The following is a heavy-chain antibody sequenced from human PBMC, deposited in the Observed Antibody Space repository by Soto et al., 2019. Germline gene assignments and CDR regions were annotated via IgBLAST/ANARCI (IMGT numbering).Heavy chain of an antibody. D-gene: IGHD1-26*01. CDR2: ISYDGINK. CDR1: GFTFNTYG. CDR3: ARSPQPTRGIHWYFDL. Sequence: QVQLVESGGGVVQPGRSLGLSCAASGFTFNTYGMHWVRQAPGKGLEWVAAISYDGINKYYVDSEKGRCTISRDNSKNMLYVQMNRLSAENTALYYCARSPQPTRGIHWYFDLWGRGILVTVSS. J-gene: IGHJ2*01. V-gene: IGHV3-30*03.